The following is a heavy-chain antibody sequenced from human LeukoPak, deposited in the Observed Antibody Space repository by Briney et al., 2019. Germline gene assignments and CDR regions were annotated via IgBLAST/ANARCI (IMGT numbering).Heavy chain of an antibody. J-gene: IGHJ3*02. CDR1: GFTFSSYW. CDR3: ARGAYDSSAYWAFDT. Sequence: GGSLRLSCAASGFTFSSYWMHWVRQAPGKGLEWVSLIYSGGTTLYADSVKGRFTISRDNSKNTVFLQMSSLRAEDTAVYHCARGAYDSSAYWAFDTWGQGTMVTVSS. CDR2: IYSGGTT. D-gene: IGHD3-22*01. V-gene: IGHV3-53*01.